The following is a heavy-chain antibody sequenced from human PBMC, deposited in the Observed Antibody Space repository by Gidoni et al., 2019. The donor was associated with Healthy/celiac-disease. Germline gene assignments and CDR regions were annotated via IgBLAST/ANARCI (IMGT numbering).Heavy chain of an antibody. CDR1: GFSLSTSGVG. J-gene: IGHJ2*01. Sequence: QITLKESGPTLVKPTQTLTLTCTFSGFSLSTSGVGVGWIRQPPGTALEWLALIYWKDDKRYSQSLKARLTITKKTSKNRVVLTLTKMDLLDTATYYGAHRYYGNFNPWGRGTLATVSS. V-gene: IGHV2-5*01. CDR3: AHRYYGNFNP. CDR2: IYWKDDK.